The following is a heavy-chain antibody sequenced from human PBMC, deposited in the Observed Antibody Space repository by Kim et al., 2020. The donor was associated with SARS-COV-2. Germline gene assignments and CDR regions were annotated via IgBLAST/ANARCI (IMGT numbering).Heavy chain of an antibody. CDR2: IDGSAGTT. D-gene: IGHD2-21*01. CDR3: LKGGWGWIWYY. J-gene: IGHJ4*02. V-gene: IGHV3-23*01. CDR1: GFTFTGHA. Sequence: GGSLRLSCTTSGFTFTGHAMSWVRQAPGKGLEWVSSIDGSAGTTYYVDSVKGRFSISRDDSKNTLYLQMSALRADDTAAYYCLKGGWGWIWYYCGQGTL.